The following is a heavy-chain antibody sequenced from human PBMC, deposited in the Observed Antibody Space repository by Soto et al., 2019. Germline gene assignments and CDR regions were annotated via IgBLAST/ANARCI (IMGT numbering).Heavy chain of an antibody. J-gene: IGHJ4*02. D-gene: IGHD3-16*01. Sequence: GGSLRLSCAASGFSFSSSAMTWARQAPGKGLEWVSFISASSTSTYYADSVQGRFTISRDNSKNTLYLQMSSLRAEDTALYYCVNFGAPRYFDYWGQGTPVTGSS. CDR1: GFSFSSSA. V-gene: IGHV3-23*01. CDR2: ISASSTST. CDR3: VNFGAPRYFDY.